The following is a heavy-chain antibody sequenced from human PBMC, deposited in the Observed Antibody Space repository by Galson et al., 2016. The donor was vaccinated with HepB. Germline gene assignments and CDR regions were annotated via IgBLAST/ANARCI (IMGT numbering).Heavy chain of an antibody. D-gene: IGHD6-13*01. V-gene: IGHV3-23*01. Sequence: SLRLSCAASGFSFSSHGMSWVRQAPGKGLEWVSVISGSGRSTYYADSVKGRFTISRDNPKSTLFLQMNSLRAEDTALYYCAKDKSGAVAGIGRLDHWGQGTLVPVSS. CDR3: AKDKSGAVAGIGRLDH. J-gene: IGHJ4*02. CDR1: GFSFSSHG. CDR2: ISGSGRST.